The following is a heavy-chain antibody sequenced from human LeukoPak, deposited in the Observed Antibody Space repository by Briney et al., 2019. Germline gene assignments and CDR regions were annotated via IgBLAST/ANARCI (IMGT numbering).Heavy chain of an antibody. J-gene: IGHJ4*02. V-gene: IGHV3-23*01. CDR3: AKTPTYYDFWSGYYFDY. CDR2: ISGSGGST. Sequence: PGGSLRLSCAASGFTFSSYAMSWVRQAPGKGLEWVSAISGSGGSTYYADSVKGRFTISRDNSKNTLYLQMNSLRAEDTAVYYCAKTPTYYDFWSGYYFDYWGQGTLVTVPS. D-gene: IGHD3-3*01. CDR1: GFTFSSYA.